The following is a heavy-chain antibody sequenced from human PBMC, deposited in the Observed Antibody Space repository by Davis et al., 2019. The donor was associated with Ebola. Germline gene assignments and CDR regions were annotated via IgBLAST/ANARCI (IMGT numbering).Heavy chain of an antibody. Sequence: PGGSLRLSCAASGFTFSSYGMHWVRQAPGKGLEWVAFIRYDGSNKYYADSVKGRFTISRDNSKNTLYLQMNSLRAEDTAVYYCAKDVRRYFDWSTAFDYWGQGTLVTVSS. J-gene: IGHJ4*02. CDR3: AKDVRRYFDWSTAFDY. CDR2: IRYDGSNK. D-gene: IGHD3-9*01. CDR1: GFTFSSYG. V-gene: IGHV3-30*02.